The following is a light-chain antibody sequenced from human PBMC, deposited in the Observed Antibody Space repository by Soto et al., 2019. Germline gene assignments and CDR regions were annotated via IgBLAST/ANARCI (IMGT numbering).Light chain of an antibody. CDR2: GAS. V-gene: IGKV3-20*01. CDR3: QQYGSSPPFP. Sequence: EIVLTQSPGTLSLSPGERATLSCRASQSVSSSYLAWYQQKPGQAPRLLIYGASSRATGIPDRFSGSGSGTDFTLTISRLETEDCALYYCQQYGSSPPFPFGGGTKVEIK. J-gene: IGKJ4*01. CDR1: QSVSSSY.